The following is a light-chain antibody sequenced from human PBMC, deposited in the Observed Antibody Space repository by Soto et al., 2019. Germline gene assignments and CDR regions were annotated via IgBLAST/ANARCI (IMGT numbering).Light chain of an antibody. V-gene: IGKV3-20*01. J-gene: IGKJ4*01. Sequence: EIVLTQSPGTLSLSPVERATLSCRSSQSVSNNYLAWYQQKPGQAPRLLIYGASSRATGIPDRFSGSGSGTDFTLTISRLEPEDFAVYYCQQYGSSPRLTFGGGTKVDIK. CDR1: QSVSNNY. CDR3: QQYGSSPRLT. CDR2: GAS.